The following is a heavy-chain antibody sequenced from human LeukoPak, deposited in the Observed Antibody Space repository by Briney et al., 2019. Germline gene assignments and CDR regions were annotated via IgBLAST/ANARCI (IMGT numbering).Heavy chain of an antibody. J-gene: IGHJ4*02. CDR1: GYTFTVYS. V-gene: IGHV7-4-1*02. CDR3: ARDASMINFDY. CDR2: ITTSTGKP. D-gene: IGHD3-16*01. Sequence: ASVKVSCKASGYTFTVYSINWLRQAPGQELEWMGWITTSTGKPAYAQGFTGRFVFSLDTSVSTTYLHINSLNAEDTAVYYCARDASMINFDYWGQGSLVTVSS.